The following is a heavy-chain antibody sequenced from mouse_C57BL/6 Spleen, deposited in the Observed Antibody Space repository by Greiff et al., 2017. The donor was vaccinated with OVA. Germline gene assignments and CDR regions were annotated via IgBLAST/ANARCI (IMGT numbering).Heavy chain of an antibody. D-gene: IGHD1-1*01. CDR2: ISSGGSYT. J-gene: IGHJ2*01. Sequence: EVQLVESGGDLVKPGGSLKLSCAASGFTFSSYGMSWVRQTPDKRLEWVATISSGGSYTYYPDSVKGRFTISRDNAKNTLYLQMSSLKSEDTAMYYCARPNNYGSSSGYYFDYWGQGTTLTVSS. CDR1: GFTFSSYG. CDR3: ARPNNYGSSSGYYFDY. V-gene: IGHV5-6*01.